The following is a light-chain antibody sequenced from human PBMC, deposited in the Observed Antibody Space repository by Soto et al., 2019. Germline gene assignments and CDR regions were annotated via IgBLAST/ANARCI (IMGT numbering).Light chain of an antibody. CDR2: GAS. J-gene: IGKJ4*01. V-gene: IGKV3-20*01. Sequence: IVLTQSPGTLSLSPGESATLSCRASLNVTGRFLAWFHHKPGHSPRLLLYGASRRATGIPERFSGDGSGTDFTLTISRLEPDDFAIYYCHQYADSSPTFGGGTKVEIK. CDR3: HQYADSSPT. CDR1: LNVTGRF.